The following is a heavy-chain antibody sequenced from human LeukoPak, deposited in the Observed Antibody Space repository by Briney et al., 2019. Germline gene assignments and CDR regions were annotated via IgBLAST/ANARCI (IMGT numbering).Heavy chain of an antibody. D-gene: IGHD5-18*01. CDR2: IYSGGST. J-gene: IGHJ6*03. Sequence: GGSLRLSCAASGFTVSNNYMRWVRQAPGKGLEWVSLIYSGGSTYYADSVKGRFTISRDNSKNTLYLQMNSLRAEDTAVYYCAKDRIQRQYYYYMDVWGKGTTVTISS. CDR3: AKDRIQRQYYYYMDV. V-gene: IGHV3-66*02. CDR1: GFTVSNNY.